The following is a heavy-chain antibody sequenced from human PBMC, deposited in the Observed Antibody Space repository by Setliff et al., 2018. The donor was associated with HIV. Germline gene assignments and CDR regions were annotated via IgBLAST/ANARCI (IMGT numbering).Heavy chain of an antibody. J-gene: IGHJ4*02. CDR3: TRTYCSNLSCYDDY. CDR1: GFTFSYYS. Sequence: PGGSLRLSCAASGFTFSYYSMNWVRQAPGKGLEWVSYISSSSDTIYYADSVKGRFTISRDNAKNSLYLQMNSLRAEDTAVYYCTRTYCSNLSCYDDYWGQGTLVTVSS. D-gene: IGHD2-2*01. CDR2: ISSSSDTI. V-gene: IGHV3-48*01.